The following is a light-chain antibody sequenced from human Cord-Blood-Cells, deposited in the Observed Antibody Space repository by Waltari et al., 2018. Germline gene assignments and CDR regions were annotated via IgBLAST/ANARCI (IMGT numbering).Light chain of an antibody. CDR2: DAS. V-gene: IGKV3-11*01. Sequence: EIVLTQSPAPLSLSPGERATLSCRASQSVSSYLAWYQPKPGQAPRLLIYDASNRATGIPARFSGSGSGTDFTLTISSLEPEDFAVYYCQQRSNWPLFTFGPGTKVDIK. CDR3: QQRSNWPLFT. J-gene: IGKJ3*01. CDR1: QSVSSY.